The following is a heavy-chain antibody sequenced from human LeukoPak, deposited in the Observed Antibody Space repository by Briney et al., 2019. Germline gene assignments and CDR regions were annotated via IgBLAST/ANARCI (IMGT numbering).Heavy chain of an antibody. CDR2: IKHDGSGM. V-gene: IGHV3-7*01. CDR3: AREIYCSSTNCTGYHYYYIDV. Sequence: AGTLSLTCAASGFTITSYWWSWVRQAPGKGLEWVANIKHDGSGMHNVDFMRGGFTISRNSAKISLSLQMNSLSAEDTAVYYCAREIYCSSTNCTGYHYYYIDVWGKGPTVTVSS. CDR1: GFTITSYW. J-gene: IGHJ6*03. D-gene: IGHD2-2*01.